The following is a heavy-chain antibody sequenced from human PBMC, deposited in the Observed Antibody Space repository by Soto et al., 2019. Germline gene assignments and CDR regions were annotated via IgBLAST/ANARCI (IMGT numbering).Heavy chain of an antibody. V-gene: IGHV4-31*03. J-gene: IGHJ6*02. CDR1: GGSISSGGYY. Sequence: SESLSLTCTVSGGSISSGGYYWSWVRQHPGKGLEWIGYIYYSGSTYYNPSLKSRVTISVDTSKNQFSLKLSSVTAADTAVYYCARGLAIFGVVITFYYYGMDVWGQGTTVTVSS. CDR2: IYYSGST. D-gene: IGHD3-3*01. CDR3: ARGLAIFGVVITFYYYGMDV.